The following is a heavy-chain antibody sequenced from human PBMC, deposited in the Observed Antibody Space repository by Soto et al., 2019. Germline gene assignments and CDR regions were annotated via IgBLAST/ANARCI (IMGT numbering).Heavy chain of an antibody. J-gene: IGHJ4*02. CDR3: AREDGVVGATSAFDY. D-gene: IGHD1-26*01. CDR1: GFTLTTYT. V-gene: IGHV3-21*01. CDR2: INGRGNYK. Sequence: GGSLRLSCAASGFTLTTYTMNWVRQAPGMGLEWVSSINGRGNYKYYTDSVEGRFTISRDNAQNSLYLQMNSLRAEDTAVYYCAREDGVVGATSAFDYWGQGTLVTVSS.